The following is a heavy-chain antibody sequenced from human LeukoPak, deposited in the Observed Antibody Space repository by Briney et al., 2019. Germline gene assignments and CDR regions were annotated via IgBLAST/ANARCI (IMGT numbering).Heavy chain of an antibody. CDR2: ISWNSGSI. D-gene: IGHD6-19*01. CDR3: ALIAVAGDY. J-gene: IGHJ4*02. Sequence: GGSLRLSCAASGFTFDDYAMHWVRQAPGKGLEWVSGISWNSGSIGYADSVKGRFTISRDNAKNSLYLQMNSLRAEDTALYYCALIAVAGDYWGQGTLVTVCS. CDR1: GFTFDDYA. V-gene: IGHV3-9*01.